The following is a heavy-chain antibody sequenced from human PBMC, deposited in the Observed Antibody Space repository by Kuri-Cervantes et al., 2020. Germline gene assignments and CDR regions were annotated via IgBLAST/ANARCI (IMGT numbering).Heavy chain of an antibody. CDR3: ARAAAGHGELIRFDP. CDR2: ISWNGGTV. V-gene: IGHV3-9*01. CDR1: GFTFDDWA. D-gene: IGHD6-13*01. J-gene: IGHJ5*02. Sequence: SLKISCATSGFTFDDWAMHWVRQVPGKGLEWVSGISWNGGTVDYADSVKGRFTISRDNSKNTLYLQMNSLRAEDTALYYCARAAAGHGELIRFDPWGQGTLVTVSS.